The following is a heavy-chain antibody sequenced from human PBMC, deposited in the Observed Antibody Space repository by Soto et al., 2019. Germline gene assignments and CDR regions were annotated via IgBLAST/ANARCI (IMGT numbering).Heavy chain of an antibody. D-gene: IGHD3-10*02. Sequence: ASVKVSCKASGYTFTSYAMHWVRQAPGQRLEWMGWINAGNGNTKYSQKFQGRVTITRDTSASTAYMELSSLRSEDTAVYYCANMLADYYYYGMDVWGQGTTVTVSS. CDR2: INAGNGNT. CDR1: GYTFTSYA. V-gene: IGHV1-3*01. CDR3: ANMLADYYYYGMDV. J-gene: IGHJ6*02.